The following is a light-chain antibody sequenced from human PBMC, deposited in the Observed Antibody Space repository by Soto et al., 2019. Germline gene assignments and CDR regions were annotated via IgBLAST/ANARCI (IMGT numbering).Light chain of an antibody. J-gene: IGKJ5*01. CDR2: KAS. CDR1: QSISSW. Sequence: DIQMTQSPSTLSASVGGRFSITCRASQSISSWLAWYQQKPGKAPKLLIYKASSLESGVPSRFSGSGSGTEFTLTISSLQSEDFASYYCQQHKDYPLTFGRGTRLEIK. CDR3: QQHKDYPLT. V-gene: IGKV1-5*03.